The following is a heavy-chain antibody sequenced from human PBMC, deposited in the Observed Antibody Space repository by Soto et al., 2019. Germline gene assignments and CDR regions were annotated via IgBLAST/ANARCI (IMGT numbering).Heavy chain of an antibody. CDR1: GFTFSSYG. CDR3: AKEEGKHGAVWWLREDVYYYMDV. CDR2: ISYDGSNK. D-gene: IGHD5-12*01. Sequence: GGSLRLSCAASGFTFSSYGMHWVRQAPGKGLEWVAVISYDGSNKYYADSVKGRFTISRDNSKNTLYLQMNSLRAEDTAVYYCAKEEGKHGAVWWLREDVYYYMDVWGKGTTVTSP. V-gene: IGHV3-30*18. J-gene: IGHJ6*03.